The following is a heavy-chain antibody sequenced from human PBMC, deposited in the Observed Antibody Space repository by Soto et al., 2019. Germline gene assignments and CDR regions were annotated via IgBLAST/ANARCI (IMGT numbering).Heavy chain of an antibody. J-gene: IGHJ4*02. CDR1: GGSISSSSYY. Sequence: PSETLSLTCTVSGGSISSSSYYWGWISQPPGKGLEWIGSIYYSGSTYYNPSLKSRVTISVDTSKNQFSLKLSSVTAADTAVYYCARREGSGWQPFDYWGLGTLVTVSS. CDR2: IYYSGST. V-gene: IGHV4-39*01. D-gene: IGHD6-19*01. CDR3: ARREGSGWQPFDY.